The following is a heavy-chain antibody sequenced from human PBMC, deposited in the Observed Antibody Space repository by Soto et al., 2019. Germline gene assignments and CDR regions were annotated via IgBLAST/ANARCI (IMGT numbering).Heavy chain of an antibody. J-gene: IGHJ4*02. Sequence: GSLRLCVAASGFTGSSYCMDWVRQAPGKGLDWVAGICYDGSNKDYADSVKGRFTISRDNSKNTLYLQMNSLRAEDTAVYYCAREAANYYDSSGYEQYFDDWGQGTLVTVSS. CDR2: ICYDGSNK. CDR3: AREAANYYDSSGYEQYFDD. CDR1: GFTGSSYC. V-gene: IGHV3-33*01. D-gene: IGHD3-22*01.